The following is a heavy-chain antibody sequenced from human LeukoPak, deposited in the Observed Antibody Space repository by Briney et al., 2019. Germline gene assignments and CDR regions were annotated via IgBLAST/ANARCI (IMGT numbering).Heavy chain of an antibody. J-gene: IGHJ4*02. CDR2: IYYSGST. Sequence: SETLSLTCTVSGGSFTSYYWTWIRQPPGKGLEWIGYIYYSGSTNYNPSLKSRVTISVDTSKNQFSLKLSSVTAADTAVYYCARALSPVYYFDYWGQGTLVTVSS. CDR1: GGSFTSYY. CDR3: ARALSPVYYFDY. D-gene: IGHD3-10*01. V-gene: IGHV4-59*01.